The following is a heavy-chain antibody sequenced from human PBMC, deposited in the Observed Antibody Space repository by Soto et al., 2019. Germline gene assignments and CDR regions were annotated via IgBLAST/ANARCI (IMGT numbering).Heavy chain of an antibody. CDR3: AKDAARTDGWYYFDH. CDR1: GFSFITYA. Sequence: GGSLRLSCAASGFSFITYAMVFFRQAPWKGLEWVSVLSNSGGDRYYADSVKGRFTISRDNSENTLYLQMSSLRAEDTAIYYCAKDAARTDGWYYFDHWGQGALVTVSS. CDR2: LSNSGGDR. D-gene: IGHD6-19*01. V-gene: IGHV3-23*01. J-gene: IGHJ4*02.